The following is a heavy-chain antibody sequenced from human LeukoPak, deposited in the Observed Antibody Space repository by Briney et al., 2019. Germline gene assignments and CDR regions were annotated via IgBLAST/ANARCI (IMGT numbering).Heavy chain of an antibody. J-gene: IGHJ3*02. CDR2: MNPNSGNT. CDR3: ARFYYDSTPSAFDI. V-gene: IGHV1-8*01. Sequence: GASVKVSCKASGYTFTSYDINWVRQATGEGLEWMGWMNPNSGNTGYAQKFQGRVTKTRNTSISTAYMELSSLRSEDTAVYYCARFYYDSTPSAFDIWGQGTMVTVSS. D-gene: IGHD3-22*01. CDR1: GYTFTSYD.